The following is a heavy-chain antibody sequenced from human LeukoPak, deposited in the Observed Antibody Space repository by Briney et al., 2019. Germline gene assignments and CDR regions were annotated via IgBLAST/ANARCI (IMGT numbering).Heavy chain of an antibody. V-gene: IGHV4-59*08. J-gene: IGHJ6*03. CDR3: ARGATMVRGAIKRDYYYYMDV. D-gene: IGHD3-10*01. Sequence: SETLSLTCTVSGGSISSNYWSWIRQPPGKGLEWIGYIYYSGRTNYNPSLKSRVTISVDTSKNQFSLKLSSVTAADTAVYYCARGATMVRGAIKRDYYYYMDVWGKGTTVTISS. CDR2: IYYSGRT. CDR1: GGSISSNY.